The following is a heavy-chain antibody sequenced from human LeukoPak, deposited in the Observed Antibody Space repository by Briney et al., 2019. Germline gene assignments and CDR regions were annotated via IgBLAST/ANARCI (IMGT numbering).Heavy chain of an antibody. CDR1: GFTFSTYS. D-gene: IGHD3-16*02. V-gene: IGHV3-21*01. CDR3: ARLLYDYVWGSYRSYYFDF. J-gene: IGHJ4*02. CDR2: ISSSSTYI. Sequence: GGSLRLSCAASGFTFSTYSMNWVRQAPGKGLEWVSAISSSSTYIYYADSVKGRITITRDNAKNSLYLQMNSLRAEDTAVYYCARLLYDYVWGSYRSYYFDFWGQGTLVTVSS.